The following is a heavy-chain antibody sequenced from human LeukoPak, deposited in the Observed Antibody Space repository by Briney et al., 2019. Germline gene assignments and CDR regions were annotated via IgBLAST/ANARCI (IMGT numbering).Heavy chain of an antibody. J-gene: IGHJ4*02. V-gene: IGHV3-30*02. CDR3: ARDGYYDIWSGSPTQLFDY. CDR2: MRYNGNIK. CDR1: GFTFSSYG. Sequence: GGSLRLSCAASGFTFSSYGMHWVRQAPGKGLEWVAFMRYNGNIKYYADSVKGRFTISRDNSKNTLYLQMNSLRAEDSAVYYCARDGYYDIWSGSPTQLFDYWGQGTLVTVSS. D-gene: IGHD3-3*01.